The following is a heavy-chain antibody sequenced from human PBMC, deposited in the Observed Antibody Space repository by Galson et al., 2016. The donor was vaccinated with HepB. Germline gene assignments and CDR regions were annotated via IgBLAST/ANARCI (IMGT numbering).Heavy chain of an antibody. CDR2: TYYRSKWYN. CDR3: LSGWYFDT. Sequence: CAISGDSASSTSAAWNWVRQSPSRGLEWLGRTYYRSKWYNDYAASVRSRITINPDTSRNQFSLQLNSVTPEDKAVYYCLSGWYFDTWGQGTQVTVSS. D-gene: IGHD6-19*01. J-gene: IGHJ4*02. V-gene: IGHV6-1*01. CDR1: GDSASSTSAA.